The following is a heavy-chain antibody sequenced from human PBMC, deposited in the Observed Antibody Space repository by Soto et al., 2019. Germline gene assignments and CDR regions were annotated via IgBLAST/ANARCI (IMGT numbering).Heavy chain of an antibody. CDR1: GYTFTSYD. V-gene: IGHV1-8*01. Sequence: ASVKVSCKPSGYTFTSYDINWVRQATGQGLEWMGWMNPNSGNTGYAQKFQGRVTMTRNTSISTAYMELSSLRSEDTAVYYCARPPAGSKRNSGNDFWFDFWPQASLVTVS. CDR3: ARPPAGSKRNSGNDFWFDF. D-gene: IGHD3-3*01. CDR2: MNPNSGNT. J-gene: IGHJ4*02.